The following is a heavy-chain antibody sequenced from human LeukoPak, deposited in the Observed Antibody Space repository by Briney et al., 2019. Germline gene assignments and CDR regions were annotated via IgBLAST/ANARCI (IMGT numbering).Heavy chain of an antibody. Sequence: PSETLSLTCTVTGGSISSYYWSWTRQPPGKGLEWIGNIYYSGSTNYNPSLKSRVTISVDTSKNQFSLKLSSVTAADTAVYYCARRVVTATTFDYWGRGTLVTVSS. CDR2: IYYSGST. D-gene: IGHD2-21*02. J-gene: IGHJ4*02. V-gene: IGHV4-59*08. CDR1: GGSISSYY. CDR3: ARRVVTATTFDY.